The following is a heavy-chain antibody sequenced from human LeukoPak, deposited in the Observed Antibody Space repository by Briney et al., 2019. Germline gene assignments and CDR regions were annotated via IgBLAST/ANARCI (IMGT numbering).Heavy chain of an antibody. Sequence: SETLSLTCTVSGGSVSSGSYYWNWIRQPPGKGLEWIRYIYYSGSTNYNPSLKSRVTISIDTSKSQFSLKVSSVTAADTAVYYCARHGTTGTNLNWFDPWGQGTLVTVSS. CDR2: IYYSGST. CDR1: GGSVSSGSYY. V-gene: IGHV4-61*01. D-gene: IGHD1-1*01. CDR3: ARHGTTGTNLNWFDP. J-gene: IGHJ5*02.